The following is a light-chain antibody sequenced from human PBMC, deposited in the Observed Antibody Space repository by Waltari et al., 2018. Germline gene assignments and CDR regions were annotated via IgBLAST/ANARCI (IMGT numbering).Light chain of an antibody. V-gene: IGKV2-28*01. CDR2: LGS. Sequence: DIVMTQSPLSLPVTPGEPASISCRSSQSLLHSDGYNYLDWYLQKPGQSRQLLIYLGSNRASGVPDRFSGSGSGTDFTLKISRVEAEDAGVYYCMQALQTKVTFGGGTKVEIK. CDR1: QSLLHSDGYNY. CDR3: MQALQTKVT. J-gene: IGKJ4*01.